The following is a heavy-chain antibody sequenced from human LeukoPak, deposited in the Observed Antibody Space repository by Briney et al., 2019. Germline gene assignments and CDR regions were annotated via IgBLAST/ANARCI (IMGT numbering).Heavy chain of an antibody. CDR2: ISGSGGST. D-gene: IGHD6-13*01. V-gene: IGHV3-23*01. CDR3: ARGPYSSSWEIDWFDP. J-gene: IGHJ5*02. CDR1: GFTFSSYA. Sequence: GGSLRLSCAASGFTFSSYAMSWVRQAPGKGLEWVSAISGSGGSTYYADSVKGRFTISRDNAKNSLYLQMNGLRAEDTAVYYCARGPYSSSWEIDWFDPWGQGTLVTVSS.